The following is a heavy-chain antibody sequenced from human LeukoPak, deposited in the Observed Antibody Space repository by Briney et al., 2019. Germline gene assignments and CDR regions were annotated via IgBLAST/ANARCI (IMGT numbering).Heavy chain of an antibody. CDR2: ISGDGGST. J-gene: IGHJ6*02. CDR3: ARSLRGVIITEYYYYGMDV. CDR1: GFTFDDYA. Sequence: GGSLRLSCAASGFTFDDYAMHWVRQAPGKGLEWVSLISGDGGSTYYADSVKGRFTISRDNSKNTLYLQMGSLRAEDMAVYYCARSLRGVIITEYYYYGMDVWGQGTTVTVSS. D-gene: IGHD3-10*01. V-gene: IGHV3-43*02.